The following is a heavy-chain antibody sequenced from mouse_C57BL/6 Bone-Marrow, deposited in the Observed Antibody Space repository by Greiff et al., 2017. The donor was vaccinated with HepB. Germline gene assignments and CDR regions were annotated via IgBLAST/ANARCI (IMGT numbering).Heavy chain of an antibody. CDR1: GYAFSSSW. J-gene: IGHJ1*03. CDR3: ARRPFYYGSYWYFDV. Sequence: QVQLQQSGPELVKPGASVKISCKASGYAFSSSWMNWVKQRPGKGLEWIGRIYPGDGDTNYNGKFKGKATLTADKSSSTAYMQLSSLTSEDSAVYFCARRPFYYGSYWYFDVWGTGTTVTVSS. CDR2: IYPGDGDT. V-gene: IGHV1-82*01. D-gene: IGHD2-2*01.